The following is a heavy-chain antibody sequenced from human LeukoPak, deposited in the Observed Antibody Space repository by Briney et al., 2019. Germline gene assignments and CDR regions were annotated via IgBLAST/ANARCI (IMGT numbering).Heavy chain of an antibody. CDR1: GYTFTSYG. D-gene: IGHD3-3*01. Sequence: GASVKVSCKASGYTFTSYGISWVRQAPGQGLEWMGWISAYNGNTNYAQKLQGRVTMTTDTSTSTAYMELRSLRSDDTAVYYCARDVADYDLWSGYWRIDYYYYYGMDAWGQGTTVTVSS. J-gene: IGHJ6*02. V-gene: IGHV1-18*01. CDR3: ARDVADYDLWSGYWRIDYYYYYGMDA. CDR2: ISAYNGNT.